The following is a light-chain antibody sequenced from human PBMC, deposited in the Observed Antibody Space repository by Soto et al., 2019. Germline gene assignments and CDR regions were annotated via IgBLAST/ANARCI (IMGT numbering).Light chain of an antibody. CDR2: GAS. Sequence: EIVLTQSPGTLSLSPGERATLSCRASQSVSSSHLAWYQQKPGQAPRLLIYGASSRATGIPDRFSVSGSGTDFTLTISRAEPEDVAVYYCEQYGSSPQSFGRGTKVEIK. CDR1: QSVSSSH. CDR3: EQYGSSPQS. J-gene: IGKJ1*01. V-gene: IGKV3-20*01.